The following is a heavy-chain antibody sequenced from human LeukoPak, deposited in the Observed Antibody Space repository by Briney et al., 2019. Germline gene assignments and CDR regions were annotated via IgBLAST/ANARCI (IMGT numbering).Heavy chain of an antibody. D-gene: IGHD5-12*01. J-gene: IGHJ3*02. CDR1: GFSLRDYY. CDR3: AREGSSASGQDWYAFDI. CDR2: MYFNSGAT. V-gene: IGHV1-2*02. Sequence: ASVKVSCKASGFSLRDYYVQWVRQVPGQGLEWVGWMYFNSGATRYAPKFQGRVILTGDTSTNTVYMELSGLGSDDTAMYYCAREGSSASGQDWYAFDIWGQEIMVTVSS.